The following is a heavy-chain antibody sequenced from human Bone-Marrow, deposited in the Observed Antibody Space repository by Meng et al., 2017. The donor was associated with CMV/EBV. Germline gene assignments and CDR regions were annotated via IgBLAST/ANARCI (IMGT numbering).Heavy chain of an antibody. D-gene: IGHD2-2*01. J-gene: IGHJ3*02. CDR2: ISSDSSLK. CDR3: AKKGPYCSSTSCPPDAFDI. V-gene: IGHV3-48*04. Sequence: GESLKISCVASGFGFSTYHMNWVRQAPGKGLQWLSYISSDSSLKYYADYVKGRFTISRDNAKNSLYLHMSSLRAEDTAMYYCAKKGPYCSSTSCPPDAFDIWGQGTMVTVSS. CDR1: GFGFSTYH.